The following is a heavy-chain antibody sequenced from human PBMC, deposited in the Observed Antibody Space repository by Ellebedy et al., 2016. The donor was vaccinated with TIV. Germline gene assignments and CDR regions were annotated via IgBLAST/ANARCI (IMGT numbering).Heavy chain of an antibody. CDR2: ISWRGHYI. CDR3: TKDLLRGIWGGSGRDY. Sequence: GGSLRLSXAASGFTFDDYAMHWVRQAPGKGLEWVSGISWRGHYIGYADSVRGRFTISRDNAKSSPYLQMNSLRIEDTAVYYCTKDLLRGIWGGSGRDYWGQGTLVTVSS. J-gene: IGHJ4*02. CDR1: GFTFDDYA. V-gene: IGHV3-9*01. D-gene: IGHD7-27*01.